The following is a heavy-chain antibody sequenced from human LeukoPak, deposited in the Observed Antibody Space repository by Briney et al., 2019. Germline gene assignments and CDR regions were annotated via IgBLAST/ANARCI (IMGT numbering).Heavy chain of an antibody. Sequence: GGSLRLSCAASGFTFSSYGMKWVRHAPGKGLEWVSYISSSGSTIYYADSVKGRFTISRHNAKNSLYLQMNSLRAEDTADYDCARDIRHFDILTGYPDYWGQGTLVSVSS. J-gene: IGHJ4*02. CDR1: GFTFSSYG. V-gene: IGHV3-48*03. CDR3: ARDIRHFDILTGYPDY. D-gene: IGHD3-9*01. CDR2: ISSSGSTI.